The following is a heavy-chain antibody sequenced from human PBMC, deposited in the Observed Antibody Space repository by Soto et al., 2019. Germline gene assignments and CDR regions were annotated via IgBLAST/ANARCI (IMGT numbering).Heavy chain of an antibody. D-gene: IGHD5-18*01. V-gene: IGHV3-33*01. Sequence: QVQLVESGGGVVQPGRSLRLSCAASGFTFSSYGMHWVRQAPGKGLEWVAVIWYDGSNKYYSDSVTGRFTISRDNSKNTLYLQMNSLRAEDTAVYYCARDQGRGYNYGFDYWGQGTLVTVSS. CDR1: GFTFSSYG. CDR3: ARDQGRGYNYGFDY. CDR2: IWYDGSNK. J-gene: IGHJ4*02.